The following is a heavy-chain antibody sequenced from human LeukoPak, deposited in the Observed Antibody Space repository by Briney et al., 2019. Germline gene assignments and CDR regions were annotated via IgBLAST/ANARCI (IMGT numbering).Heavy chain of an antibody. D-gene: IGHD2-21*02. J-gene: IGHJ4*02. Sequence: PGGSLRLSCAASGFTFSSYSMNWVRQAPGKGLEWVSSISSSSSYIYYADSVKGRFTISRDNAKNSLYLQMNSLRAEDTAVYYCAKDACGGDCYPYFDYWGQGTLVTVSS. CDR2: ISSSSSYI. CDR1: GFTFSSYS. CDR3: AKDACGGDCYPYFDY. V-gene: IGHV3-21*01.